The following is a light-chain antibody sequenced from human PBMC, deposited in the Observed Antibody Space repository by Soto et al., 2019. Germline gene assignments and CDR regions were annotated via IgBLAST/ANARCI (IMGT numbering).Light chain of an antibody. CDR1: PSVSNNY. CDR3: RQHISWSLT. CDR2: DAS. Sequence: VLTQSPGTLYMSPGDRATLSCRARPSVSNNYLAWYQQKPGQAPRLLLYDASNRATGSPTRISGSGSGTDVSLTISNRVPEEFSVDYCRQHISWSLTFGGGTKVDIK. V-gene: IGKV3-11*01. J-gene: IGKJ4*01.